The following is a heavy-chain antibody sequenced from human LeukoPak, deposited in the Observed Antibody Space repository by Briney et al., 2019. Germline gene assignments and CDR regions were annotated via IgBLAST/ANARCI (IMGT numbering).Heavy chain of an antibody. J-gene: IGHJ5*01. V-gene: IGHV3-11*01. Sequence: GSLTLSCTVSGFSFSDHYMSWIRQPPGKWLEWIYYICSSDHTPYNEDSVQSRFTHSRAHANTSVYLQVEGMRADDSAVYYGARVGSWRGWFDSWGRGSLVTVS. CDR2: ICSSDHTP. D-gene: IGHD3-10*01. CDR1: GFSFSDHY. CDR3: ARVGSWRGWFDS.